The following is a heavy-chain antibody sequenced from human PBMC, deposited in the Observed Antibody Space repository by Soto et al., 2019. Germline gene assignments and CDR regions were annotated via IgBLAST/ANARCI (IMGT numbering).Heavy chain of an antibody. D-gene: IGHD6-19*01. V-gene: IGHV3-15*01. CDR1: GFSLTNAW. J-gene: IGHJ3*02. Sequence: EVQLVESGGGLVSPGASLRLSCEASGFSLTNAWMDWVRQAPGKGLEWVGRIKRNADGGTADYPAPVKGRFTISRDDSKNTLFLQMDSLIIEDTAMYFCTTEMRHANGWYGAFDIWGQGTMVTVSS. CDR3: TTEMRHANGWYGAFDI. CDR2: IKRNADGGTA.